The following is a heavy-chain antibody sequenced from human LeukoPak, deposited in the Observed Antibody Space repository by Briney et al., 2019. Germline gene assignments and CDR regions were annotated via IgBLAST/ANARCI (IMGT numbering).Heavy chain of an antibody. V-gene: IGHV3-48*03. Sequence: GGSLRLSCAASGFTFSSYEMNWVRQAPGKGLEWVSYISSSGSTIYYADSVKGRFTISRDNSKNTLYLQMNSLRAEDTAVYYCANKNYDSSGYKRDYWGQGTLVTVSS. J-gene: IGHJ4*02. D-gene: IGHD3-22*01. CDR1: GFTFSSYE. CDR2: ISSSGSTI. CDR3: ANKNYDSSGYKRDY.